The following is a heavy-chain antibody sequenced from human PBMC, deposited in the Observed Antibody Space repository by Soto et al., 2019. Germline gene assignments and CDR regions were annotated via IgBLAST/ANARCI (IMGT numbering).Heavy chain of an antibody. CDR2: INHSGST. CDR3: AREEVAYYGSGSYNWFDP. CDR1: GGSFSGYY. D-gene: IGHD3-10*01. J-gene: IGHJ5*02. Sequence: SETLSLTCAVYGGSFSGYYWSWIRQPPGKGLEWIGEINHSGSTNYNPSLKSRITISVDTSKNQFSLKLSSVTVADTAVYYCAREEVAYYGSGSYNWFDPWGQGTLVTVSS. V-gene: IGHV4-34*09.